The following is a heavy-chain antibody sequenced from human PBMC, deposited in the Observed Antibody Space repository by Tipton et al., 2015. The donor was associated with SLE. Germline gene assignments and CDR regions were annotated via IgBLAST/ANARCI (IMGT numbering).Heavy chain of an antibody. Sequence: SLRLSCEGSGFTFADYGMSWIRQIPGKGLEWVAGINWKGDSTAYADSVKGRFTISRDNAVNSLYLQMKNLRAEDSALYYCAGTVPKWSTASSESDHWGQGTLVTVSS. CDR3: AGTVPKWSTASSESDH. D-gene: IGHD1-26*01. V-gene: IGHV3-20*04. CDR1: GFTFADYG. J-gene: IGHJ4*02. CDR2: INWKGDST.